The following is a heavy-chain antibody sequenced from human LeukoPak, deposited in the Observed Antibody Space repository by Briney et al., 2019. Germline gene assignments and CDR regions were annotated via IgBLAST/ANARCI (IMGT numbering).Heavy chain of an antibody. D-gene: IGHD2-15*01. CDR2: VHQSGLT. Sequence: PSETLSLTCAVSGGFISNINWWSWVRPPPGRGLEWIGEVHQSGLTNYNPSLKSRATISLDKSNNQFSLKLNSVTAADTAVYFCAENGPWSLKYWGQGTLVTVSS. V-gene: IGHV4-4*02. J-gene: IGHJ4*02. CDR3: AENGPWSLKY. CDR1: GGFISNINW.